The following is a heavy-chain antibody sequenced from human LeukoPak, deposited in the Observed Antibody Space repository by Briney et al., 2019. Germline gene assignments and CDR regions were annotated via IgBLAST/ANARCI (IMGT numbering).Heavy chain of an antibody. CDR1: GFTFSSYG. Sequence: GRSLRLSCAASGFTFSSYGMHWVRQAPGKGLEWVAVIWYDGSNKYYADSVKGRSTISRDNAKNTLFLQMNSLRAEDTAVYYCARLPNYYFDSWDQGTQVTVSS. D-gene: IGHD5-24*01. CDR3: ARLPNYYFDS. J-gene: IGHJ4*02. CDR2: IWYDGSNK. V-gene: IGHV3-33*01.